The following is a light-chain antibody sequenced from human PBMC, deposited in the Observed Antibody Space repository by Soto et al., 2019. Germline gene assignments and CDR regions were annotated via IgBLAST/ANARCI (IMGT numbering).Light chain of an antibody. CDR3: QQSYSAPRT. CDR2: AAS. V-gene: IGKV1-39*01. J-gene: IGKJ1*01. CDR1: QSITRY. Sequence: IHITPSPSSLSTSVRDRVTINSRLSQSITRYLKWYQQKPGKAPKVLIYAASFLQSGVPSRFSGSGSGTDFTLIICSLQPEDFATYYCQQSYSAPRTFGQGTKV.